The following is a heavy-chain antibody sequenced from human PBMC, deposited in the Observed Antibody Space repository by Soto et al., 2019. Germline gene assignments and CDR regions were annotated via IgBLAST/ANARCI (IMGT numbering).Heavy chain of an antibody. CDR3: ARDSGVRGPSGDLDY. Sequence: QVQLVQSGAEVKEPGASVKLSCKASGFIFTSHVVHWVRQAPGQRLEWMGWVTGGNGDTKYSQKFQGRVTITRDISATTAYMELSRLTSEDKAIYYCARDSGVRGPSGDLDYWGQGPLVTVSS. CDR1: GFIFTSHV. V-gene: IGHV1-3*01. J-gene: IGHJ4*02. CDR2: VTGGNGDT. D-gene: IGHD3-10*02.